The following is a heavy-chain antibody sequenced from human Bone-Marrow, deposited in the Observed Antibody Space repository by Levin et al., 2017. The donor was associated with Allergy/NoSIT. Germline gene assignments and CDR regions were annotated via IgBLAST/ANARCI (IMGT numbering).Heavy chain of an antibody. Sequence: PGESLKISCAASGFTFKDYYMSWIRQAPGKGLEWISYISASGNTKFYSDSVQGRFTISRDNAKNSLYLQMNSLRAEDTAVYYCARETCSSTSCEYYYYYYYGLDVWGQGTTVTVSS. D-gene: IGHD2-2*01. CDR2: ISASGNTK. V-gene: IGHV3-11*01. CDR3: ARETCSSTSCEYYYYYYYGLDV. J-gene: IGHJ6*02. CDR1: GFTFKDYY.